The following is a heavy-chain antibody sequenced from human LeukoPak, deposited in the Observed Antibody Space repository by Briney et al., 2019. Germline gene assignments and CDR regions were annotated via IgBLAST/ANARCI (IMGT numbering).Heavy chain of an antibody. J-gene: IGHJ4*02. D-gene: IGHD2-15*01. CDR1: GGSISSGGYY. CDR2: INHSGST. CDR3: ARGRYCSGGSCYSGPNEVGQNDRNFDY. Sequence: KTSQTLSLTCTVSGGSISSGGYYWSWIRQPPGKGLEWIGEINHSGSTNYNPSLKSRVTISVDTSKNQFSLKLSSVTAADTAVYYCARGRYCSGGSCYSGPNEVGQNDRNFDYWGQGTLVTVSS. V-gene: IGHV4-30-2*01.